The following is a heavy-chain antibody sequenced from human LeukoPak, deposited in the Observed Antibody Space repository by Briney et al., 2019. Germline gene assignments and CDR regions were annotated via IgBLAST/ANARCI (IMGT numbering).Heavy chain of an antibody. V-gene: IGHV5-51*01. Sequence: GESLKISCKGSGYSFTSYWIGWVRQMPGKGLEWMGIIYPGDSDTRYSPSFQGQVTISADKFISTAYLQWSSLKASDTAMCYCARGGSRLNRYYDYWGQGTLVTVSS. D-gene: IGHD3-9*01. CDR1: GYSFTSYW. CDR3: ARGGSRLNRYYDY. J-gene: IGHJ4*02. CDR2: IYPGDSDT.